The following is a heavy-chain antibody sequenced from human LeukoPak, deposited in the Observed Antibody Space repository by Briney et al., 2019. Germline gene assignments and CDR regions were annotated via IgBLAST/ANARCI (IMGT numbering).Heavy chain of an antibody. J-gene: IGHJ4*02. V-gene: IGHV3-66*01. Sequence: PGGSLRLSCVASGLSVSSNYMSWVRQAPGKGLEWVSVIYRDGSSYYAESVKGRFTISRDNSKNTLYIQMNSLRAEDTALYYCARGFVLGAAKNYFDYWGQGALVTVSS. CDR2: IYRDGSS. CDR3: ARGFVLGAAKNYFDY. CDR1: GLSVSSNY. D-gene: IGHD2-21*02.